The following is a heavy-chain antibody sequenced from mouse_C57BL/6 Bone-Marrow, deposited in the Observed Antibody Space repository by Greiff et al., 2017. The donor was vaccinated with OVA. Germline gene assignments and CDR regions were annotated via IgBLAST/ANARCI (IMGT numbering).Heavy chain of an antibody. Sequence: QVQLQQPGAELVKPGASVKLSCKASGYTFTSYWVQWVKQRPGQGLEWIGEIDPSDSYTNYNQKFKGKATLTVDTSSSTAYMQLSSLTSEDSAVYYCAREGVLLWYFDVWGTGTTVTVSS. CDR2: IDPSDSYT. CDR1: GYTFTSYW. J-gene: IGHJ1*03. V-gene: IGHV1-50*01. D-gene: IGHD1-1*01. CDR3: AREGVLLWYFDV.